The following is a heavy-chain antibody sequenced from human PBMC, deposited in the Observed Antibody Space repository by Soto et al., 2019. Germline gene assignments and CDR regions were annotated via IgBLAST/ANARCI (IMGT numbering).Heavy chain of an antibody. J-gene: IGHJ5*02. V-gene: IGHV4-30-4*01. CDR1: GGSTSSGDYY. D-gene: IGHD3-10*01. CDR2: IHDSGST. CDR3: ARNYGSGNWFDP. Sequence: PSETLSLTCTVSGGSTSSGDYYWSWIRQAPGKGLEWIGYIHDSGSTYYNPSLKGRVTISLDTSKNQFSLKLSSVTAADTAVYYCARNYGSGNWFDPWGQGTLVT.